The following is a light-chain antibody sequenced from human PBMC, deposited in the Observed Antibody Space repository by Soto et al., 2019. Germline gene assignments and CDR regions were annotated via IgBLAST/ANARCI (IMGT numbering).Light chain of an antibody. CDR1: QSVSSNY. CDR2: GAS. J-gene: IGKJ1*01. CDR3: QQYGSSPTWT. V-gene: IGKV3-20*01. Sequence: IVLTQSPGTLSFSPGEIATLSCSSIQSVSSNYLAWYQQKPGQAPRLLIYGASTRATGIPDRFSGSGSGTDFTLTVSRLEPEDSAVYYCQQYGSSPTWTFGQGTKVDIK.